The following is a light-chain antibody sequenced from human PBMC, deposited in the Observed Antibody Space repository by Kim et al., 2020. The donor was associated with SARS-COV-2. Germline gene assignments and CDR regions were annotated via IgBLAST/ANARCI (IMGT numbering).Light chain of an antibody. Sequence: ASVGGRATISWPARQISSSLLAWYQQKPEKAPMLLVSGASSLESVVPSMCSGGCAGTEFTLTISSVQHDDFVTYYCQQYKTYWTFGQGTKVDIK. CDR2: GAS. CDR1: QISSSL. J-gene: IGKJ1*01. V-gene: IGKV1-5*01. CDR3: QQYKTYWT.